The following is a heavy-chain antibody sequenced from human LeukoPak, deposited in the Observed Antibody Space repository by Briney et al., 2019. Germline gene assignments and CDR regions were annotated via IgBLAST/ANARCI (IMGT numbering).Heavy chain of an antibody. V-gene: IGHV4-34*01. CDR2: INHSGST. J-gene: IGHJ4*02. Sequence: SETLSLTCAVYGGPFSGYYWSWIRQPPGKGLEWIGEINHSGSTNYNPSLKSRVTISADTSKNQFSLHLDSVTAADTAVYYCARSWAGMYYPFYYFDYWGQGTLVSVSS. CDR3: ARSWAGMYYPFYYFDY. D-gene: IGHD1-26*01. CDR1: GGPFSGYY.